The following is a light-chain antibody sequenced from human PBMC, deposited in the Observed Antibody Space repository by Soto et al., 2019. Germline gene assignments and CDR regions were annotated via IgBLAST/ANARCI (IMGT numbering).Light chain of an antibody. CDR1: QSVSSSY. J-gene: IGKJ4*01. Sequence: EIVLTQSPGTLSLSPGERATLSCRASQSVSSSYLAGYQQKPGQAPRQLIYGASSRATGIPDRFSGSGSGIDFTLTITRLEPEDFAVYYCQHYRTSFGGGTRVEIK. CDR2: GAS. CDR3: QHYRTS. V-gene: IGKV3-20*01.